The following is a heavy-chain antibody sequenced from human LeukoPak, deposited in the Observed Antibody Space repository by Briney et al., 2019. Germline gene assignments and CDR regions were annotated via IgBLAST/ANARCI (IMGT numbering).Heavy chain of an antibody. J-gene: IGHJ4*02. D-gene: IGHD5-12*01. CDR1: GASINDFY. Sequence: SETLSLTCAVSGASINDFYWTWIRQPPRKGLEWIGYVYYGGSTNYNPSLKSRVSMSVDRSKNQFSLTLTSVTVADTAFYYCARGGIRGYSAFDNLDFWGLGTHVTVSS. V-gene: IGHV4-59*01. CDR3: ARGGIRGYSAFDNLDF. CDR2: VYYGGST.